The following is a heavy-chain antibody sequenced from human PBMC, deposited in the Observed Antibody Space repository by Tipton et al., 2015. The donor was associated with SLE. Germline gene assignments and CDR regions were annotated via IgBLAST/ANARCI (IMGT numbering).Heavy chain of an antibody. CDR3: AKEGYPYSIVGYFFDS. CDR2: LSATGVDA. CDR1: GFNFRSYA. Sequence: GSLRLSCAASGFNFRSYAMSWVRQAPGKGLEWVSSLSATGVDAHYADSVKGRVTISRANSRDTVYLDMNNLRAEDTAVYFCAKEGYPYSIVGYFFDSWGQGTLVTVSS. J-gene: IGHJ4*02. D-gene: IGHD2/OR15-2a*01. V-gene: IGHV3-23*01.